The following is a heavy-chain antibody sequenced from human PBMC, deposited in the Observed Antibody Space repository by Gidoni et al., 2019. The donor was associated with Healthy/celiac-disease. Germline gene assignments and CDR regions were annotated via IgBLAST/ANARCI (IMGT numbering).Heavy chain of an antibody. J-gene: IGHJ3*02. CDR3: AKGVATTDAFDI. D-gene: IGHD5-12*01. Sequence: QVQLVESGGGVVQPGGYLSLSWAASGFPFSSYGMHWVRQAPGKGLEWVAVISYDGSNKYYADSVKGRFTISRDNSKNTLYLQMNSLRAEDTAVYYCAKGVATTDAFDIWGQGTMVTVSS. CDR2: ISYDGSNK. CDR1: GFPFSSYG. V-gene: IGHV3-30*18.